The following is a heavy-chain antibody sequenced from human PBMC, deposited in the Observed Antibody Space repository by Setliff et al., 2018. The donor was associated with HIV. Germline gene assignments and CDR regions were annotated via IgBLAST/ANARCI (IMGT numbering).Heavy chain of an antibody. CDR1: GFSFSDHY. Sequence: GGSLRLSCAASGFSFSDHYMDWVRQAPGKGLEWVSIISGSGDGTYYADSVKGRFTISRDNSKNTLYLQMKSLRAEDTAAYYCAKDPSSWELRATYFDYWGQGTLVTVS. J-gene: IGHJ4*02. CDR3: AKDPSSWELRATYFDY. D-gene: IGHD1-7*01. V-gene: IGHV3-23*01. CDR2: ISGSGDGT.